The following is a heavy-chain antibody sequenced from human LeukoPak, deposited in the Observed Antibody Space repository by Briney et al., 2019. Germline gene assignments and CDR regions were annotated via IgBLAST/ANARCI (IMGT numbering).Heavy chain of an antibody. CDR3: ARDDKWAFDS. CDR2: IRDGSVSI. D-gene: IGHD1-26*01. Sequence: GGSLRLSCAASGFTFKDYGMSWVRQVPGKGLEWVSYIRDGSVSINYSDSVKGRFTISRDNAKNSLYLQMNSLRADDTAVYYCARDDKWAFDSWGQGTLVTVSS. V-gene: IGHV3-48*01. J-gene: IGHJ4*02. CDR1: GFTFKDYG.